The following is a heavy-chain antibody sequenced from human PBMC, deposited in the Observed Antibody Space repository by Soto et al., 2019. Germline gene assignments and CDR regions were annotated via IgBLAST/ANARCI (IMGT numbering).Heavy chain of an antibody. V-gene: IGHV1-24*01. CDR1: GYTLTELS. CDR3: ATSSIWELRFDY. CDR2: FDPEDGEA. Sequence: QVQLVQSGAEVKKPGASVKVSCKVSGYTLTELSMHWVRQAPGKGLEWLGGFDPEDGEAIYAQKFQGRVTKTEDTYTDTPYMEVSSLRSEDAAVYYCATSSIWELRFDYWGQGTLVTVSS. D-gene: IGHD1-26*01. J-gene: IGHJ4*02.